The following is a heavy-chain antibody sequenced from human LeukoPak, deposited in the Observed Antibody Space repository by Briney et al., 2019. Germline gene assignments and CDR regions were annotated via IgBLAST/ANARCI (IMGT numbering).Heavy chain of an antibody. J-gene: IGHJ4*02. D-gene: IGHD3-16*01. CDR1: GFTFSRYE. CDR2: ISSSGSII. CDR3: ARDRSAVRLDY. Sequence: GGSLTLSCAASGFTFSRYELNWVRQAPGKGLEWVSYISSSGSIIYYADSVKGRFTISRDNSKNTLYLQMNSLRAEDTAVYYCARDRSAVRLDYWGQGALVTVSS. V-gene: IGHV3-48*03.